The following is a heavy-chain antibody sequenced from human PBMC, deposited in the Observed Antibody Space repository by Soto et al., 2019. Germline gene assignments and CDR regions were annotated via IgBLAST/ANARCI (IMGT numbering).Heavy chain of an antibody. CDR2: ISYDGSNK. D-gene: IGHD1-26*01. Sequence: QVQLVESGGGVVQPGRSLRLSCAASGFTFGSYAMHWVRQAPGKGLEWVAVISYDGSNKYYADSVKGRFTISRDNSKNTLYLQMNSLRAEDTAVYYCARDASPEWEPHWYFDLWGRGPLVTVSS. CDR1: GFTFGSYA. V-gene: IGHV3-30*14. J-gene: IGHJ2*01. CDR3: ARDASPEWEPHWYFDL.